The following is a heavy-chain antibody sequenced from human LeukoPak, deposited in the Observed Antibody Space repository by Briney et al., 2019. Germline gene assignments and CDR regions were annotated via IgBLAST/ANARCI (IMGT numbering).Heavy chain of an antibody. V-gene: IGHV6-1*01. Sequence: PSQTLSLTCAVSGDSVSNKNAAWNWIRQSPSRGLEWLGRTYYRSEWHTDYAFSVKGRITINADTSKNQFSLQLGYVTPEDTAVYYCASGWALSRGQGTLVTVSS. D-gene: IGHD1-26*01. J-gene: IGHJ4*02. CDR1: GDSVSNKNAA. CDR3: ASGWALS. CDR2: TYYRSEWHT.